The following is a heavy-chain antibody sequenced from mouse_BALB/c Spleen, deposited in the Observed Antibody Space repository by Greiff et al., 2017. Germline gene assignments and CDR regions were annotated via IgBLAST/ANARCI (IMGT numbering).Heavy chain of an antibody. V-gene: IGHV2-9-2*01. D-gene: IGHD2-10*02. Sequence: VKVVESGPGLVAPSQSLSITCTVSGFSLTSYDISWIRQPPGKGLEWLGVIWTGGGTNYNSAFMSRLSISKDNSKSQVFLKMNSLQTDDTAIYYCVRVGYGNYDAMDYWGQGTSVTVSS. CDR1: GFSLTSYD. CDR2: IWTGGGT. CDR3: VRVGYGNYDAMDY. J-gene: IGHJ4*01.